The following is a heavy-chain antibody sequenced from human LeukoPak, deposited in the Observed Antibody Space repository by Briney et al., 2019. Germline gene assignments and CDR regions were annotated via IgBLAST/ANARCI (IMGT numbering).Heavy chain of an antibody. J-gene: IGHJ4*02. CDR2: ISSNGGST. CDR3: VKTAIYSGVDY. CDR1: GFTFSPYT. Sequence: TGGSLRLSCSVSGFTFSPYTMHWVRQAPGRGLEYVSAISSNGGSTYYADSVKGRFNISRDNSKNTLYLQMSSLRAEDTAVYYCVKTAIYSGVDYWGQGTLVTVSS. V-gene: IGHV3-64D*09. D-gene: IGHD2-21*01.